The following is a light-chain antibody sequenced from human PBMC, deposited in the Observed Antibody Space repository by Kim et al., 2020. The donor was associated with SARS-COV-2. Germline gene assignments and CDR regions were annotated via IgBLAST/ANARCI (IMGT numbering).Light chain of an antibody. J-gene: IGKJ2*01. CDR2: AAS. V-gene: IGKV1-39*01. Sequence: DIQMTQSPSSLSASVGDRVTITCRASQSFSSYLNWYQQKPGKAPKLLIYAASSLQSGVPSRFSGSGSGTDFTLTISSLQPEDFATYYCQQSYSTLNTFGQGTKLEI. CDR3: QQSYSTLNT. CDR1: QSFSSY.